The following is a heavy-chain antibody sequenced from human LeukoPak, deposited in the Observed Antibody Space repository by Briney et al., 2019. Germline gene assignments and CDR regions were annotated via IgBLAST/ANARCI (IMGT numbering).Heavy chain of an antibody. Sequence: SVKVSCKASGGTFSSYAISWVRQAPGQGLEWMGGIIPIFGTANYAQKFQGRVTITADESTCTAYMELSSLRSEDTAVYYCAFGYSSSWYYFDYWGQGTLVTVSS. J-gene: IGHJ4*02. D-gene: IGHD6-13*01. V-gene: IGHV1-69*13. CDR2: IIPIFGTA. CDR1: GGTFSSYA. CDR3: AFGYSSSWYYFDY.